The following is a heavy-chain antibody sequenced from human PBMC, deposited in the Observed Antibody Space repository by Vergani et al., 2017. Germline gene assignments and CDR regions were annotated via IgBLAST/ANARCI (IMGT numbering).Heavy chain of an antibody. V-gene: IGHV5-10-1*03. CDR1: GYSFTSYW. CDR2: IDPSDSYT. J-gene: IGHJ5*02. Sequence: EVQLVQSGAEVKKPGESLRISCKGSGYSFTSYWISWVRQMPGKGLEWMGRIDPSDSYTNYSPSFHGHVTISADKSISTAYLQWSSLKASDTAMYYCATFTVTTSLGDENWFDPWGQGTLVTVSS. D-gene: IGHD4-11*01. CDR3: ATFTVTTSLGDENWFDP.